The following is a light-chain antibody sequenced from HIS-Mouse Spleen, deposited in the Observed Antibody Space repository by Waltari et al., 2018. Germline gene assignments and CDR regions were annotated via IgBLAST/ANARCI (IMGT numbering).Light chain of an antibody. J-gene: IGKJ1*01. Sequence: DIQLTQSPSFLSASVGDRVTITCRASQDISRYLAWYQQQPGNAPKLLIYVASTLQSAVPSRFIGSGSGTEFTLTISSLQPEDFATYYCQQLNSYPPTFGQGTKVEIK. CDR1: QDISRY. V-gene: IGKV1-9*01. CDR3: QQLNSYPPT. CDR2: VAS.